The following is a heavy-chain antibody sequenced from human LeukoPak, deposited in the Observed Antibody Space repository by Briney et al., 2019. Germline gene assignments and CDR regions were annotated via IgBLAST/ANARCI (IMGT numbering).Heavy chain of an antibody. CDR3: ATDMMNGTTWRDY. J-gene: IGHJ4*02. CDR2: FDAEQDET. CDR1: GYALAELS. D-gene: IGHD1-1*01. V-gene: IGHV1-24*01. Sequence: ASVKVSCKVSGYALAELSIHWVRQTPGKGLEWMGGFDAEQDETLYAQKFEGRVNMTEDTSTATAHLEMNRLTSDGTGVYFCATDMMNGTTWRDYWGQGTLVVVSS.